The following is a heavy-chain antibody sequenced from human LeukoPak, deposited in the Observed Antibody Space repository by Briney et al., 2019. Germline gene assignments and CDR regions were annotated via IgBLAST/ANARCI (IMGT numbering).Heavy chain of an antibody. V-gene: IGHV4-34*09. D-gene: IGHD5-18*01. CDR2: IYYSGST. J-gene: IGHJ3*02. CDR3: ARDMLVDGAMVTHDAFDI. CDR1: GGSFSGYY. Sequence: SETLSLTCAVYGGSFSGYYWSWIRQPPGKGLEWIGYIYYSGSTYYNPSLKSRVTISVDKSKNQFSLKLSAVTAADTAVYYCARDMLVDGAMVTHDAFDIWGQGTMVTVSS.